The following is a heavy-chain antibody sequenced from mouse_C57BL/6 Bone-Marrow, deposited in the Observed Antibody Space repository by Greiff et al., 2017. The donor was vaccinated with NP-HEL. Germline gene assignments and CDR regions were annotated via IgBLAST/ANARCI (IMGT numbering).Heavy chain of an antibody. CDR3: AKENWFAY. CDR2: ISYDGSN. J-gene: IGHJ3*01. CDR1: GYSITSGYY. Sequence: VQLQQSGPGLVKPSQSLSLTCSVTGYSITSGYYWNWIRQFPGNKLEWMGYISYDGSNNYNPSLKNRISITRDTSKNQFFLKLNSVTTEDTATYYCAKENWFAYWGQGTLVTGSA. V-gene: IGHV3-6*01.